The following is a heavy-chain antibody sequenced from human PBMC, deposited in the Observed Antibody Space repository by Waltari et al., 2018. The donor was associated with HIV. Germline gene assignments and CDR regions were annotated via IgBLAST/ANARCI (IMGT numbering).Heavy chain of an antibody. J-gene: IGHJ4*01. Sequence: QVQLVQSGAEVKKPGASVNVSCKASAYTFTAYYIHWVRQAPGQGLEWVGWINPDNGGTQYAQKFQGWVTMTGDTSINTAYMELTRLRDDDTAVYFCARGGSTTWANFDYWGQGTVVIVSS. CDR1: AYTFTAYY. CDR2: INPDNGGT. V-gene: IGHV1-2*04. D-gene: IGHD7-27*01. CDR3: ARGGSTTWANFDY.